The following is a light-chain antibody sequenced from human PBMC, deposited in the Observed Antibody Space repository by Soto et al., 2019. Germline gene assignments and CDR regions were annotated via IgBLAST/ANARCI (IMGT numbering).Light chain of an antibody. J-gene: IGKJ4*01. CDR1: QDIAIY. V-gene: IGKV1-9*01. CDR3: RRTGTYPST. CDR2: AAS. Sequence: ILLTQSPPSLSASVGDRVTITCRASQDIAIYLAWYQQKPGEAPKLLIHAASTLHGGVPSRFSGSGSGANFTLTITSLEAEDFANYYCRRTGTYPSTFGGGTKVEIK.